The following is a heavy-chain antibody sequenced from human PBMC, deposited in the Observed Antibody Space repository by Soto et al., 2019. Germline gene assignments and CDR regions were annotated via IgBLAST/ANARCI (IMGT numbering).Heavy chain of an antibody. CDR1: ADTFTGYT. V-gene: IGHV1-69*08. CDR3: ARSRGSYYSNFDS. D-gene: IGHD3-10*01. CDR2: VIPILGAS. Sequence: QVQLVQSGAEVKKPGSSVKVSCKASADTFTGYTVTWVRQAPRQGLEWVGRVIPILGASNFAQKFQARVTISADKSTDTAYMVLTGLTSEDTAVYYCARSRGSYYSNFDSWGQGTLVNVSS. J-gene: IGHJ4*02.